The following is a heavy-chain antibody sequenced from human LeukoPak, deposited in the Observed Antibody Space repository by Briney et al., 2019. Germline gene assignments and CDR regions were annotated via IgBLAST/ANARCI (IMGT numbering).Heavy chain of an antibody. V-gene: IGHV4-39*07. CDR3: ATEPLGYCSGGSCYLVY. D-gene: IGHD2-15*01. CDR1: GGSISSSSYY. CDR2: IYYSGST. Sequence: SETLSLTCTVSGGSISSSSYYWGWIRQPPGKGLEWIGSIYYSGSTYYNPSLKSRVTISVDTSKNQFSLKLSSVTAADTAVYYCATEPLGYCSGGSCYLVYWGQGTLVTVSS. J-gene: IGHJ4*02.